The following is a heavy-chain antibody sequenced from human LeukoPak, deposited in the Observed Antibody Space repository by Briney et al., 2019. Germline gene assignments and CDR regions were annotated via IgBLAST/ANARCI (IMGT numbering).Heavy chain of an antibody. D-gene: IGHD3-22*01. Sequence: GESLKISCKGSGYSFINYWIGWVRQMPGKGLEWMGIIYPDDSDTRYSPSFQGQVTISADKSISTAYLQWSTLRASDTAIYYCARHSYDSSDFHYMDVWGKGTTVTISS. CDR3: ARHSYDSSDFHYMDV. J-gene: IGHJ6*03. V-gene: IGHV5-51*01. CDR2: IYPDDSDT. CDR1: GYSFINYW.